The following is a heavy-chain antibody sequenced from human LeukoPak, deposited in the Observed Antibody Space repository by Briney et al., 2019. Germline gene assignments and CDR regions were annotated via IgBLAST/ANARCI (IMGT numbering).Heavy chain of an antibody. V-gene: IGHV3-64D*09. Sequence: GGSLRLSCSASGFPFSSYAMHWVRQAPGKGLEYVSAISDSGGSTYYVDSVKVRFTISRDNSKNTLYLQMSSLRAEDTAVYFCVRGYSFGPYGMDVWGQGTTVTVSS. J-gene: IGHJ6*02. CDR3: VRGYSFGPYGMDV. D-gene: IGHD2-15*01. CDR2: ISDSGGST. CDR1: GFPFSSYA.